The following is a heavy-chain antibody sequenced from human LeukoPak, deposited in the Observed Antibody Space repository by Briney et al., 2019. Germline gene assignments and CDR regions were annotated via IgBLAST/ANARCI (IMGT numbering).Heavy chain of an antibody. CDR1: GFTFSSYS. Sequence: GGSLRLSCAASGFTFSSYSMNWVRQAPGKGLEWVSYISSSSSTIYYADSVKGRFTISRDNAKNSLYLQMSSLRAEDTAVYYCARRYSGSRKEVDYWGQGTLVTVSS. V-gene: IGHV3-48*01. J-gene: IGHJ4*02. D-gene: IGHD1-26*01. CDR3: ARRYSGSRKEVDY. CDR2: ISSSSSTI.